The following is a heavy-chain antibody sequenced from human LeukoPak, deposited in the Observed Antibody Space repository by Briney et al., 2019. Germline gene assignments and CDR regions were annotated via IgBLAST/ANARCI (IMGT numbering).Heavy chain of an antibody. CDR3: ARGGGLDV. Sequence: GGSLRLSCAASGFTFSSYSMNWARQAPGKELEWVASINHNGNVNYYVDSVKGRFTISRDNAKNSLYLQMSNLRAEDTAVYFCARGGGLDVWGQGATVTVSS. J-gene: IGHJ6*02. CDR2: INHNGNVN. D-gene: IGHD3-16*01. CDR1: GFTFSSYS. V-gene: IGHV3-7*03.